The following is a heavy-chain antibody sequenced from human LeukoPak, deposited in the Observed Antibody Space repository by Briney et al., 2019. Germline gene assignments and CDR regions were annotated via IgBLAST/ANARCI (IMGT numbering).Heavy chain of an antibody. CDR2: IYYSGST. Sequence: SETLSLTXTVSGGSISSSSYYWGWIRQPPGKGLEWIGSIYYSGSTYYNPSLKSRVTISVDTSKNQFSLKLSSVTAADTAVYYCARHEAKRYGDYVDYWGQGTLVTVSS. CDR1: GGSISSSSYY. J-gene: IGHJ4*02. V-gene: IGHV4-39*01. CDR3: ARHEAKRYGDYVDY. D-gene: IGHD4-17*01.